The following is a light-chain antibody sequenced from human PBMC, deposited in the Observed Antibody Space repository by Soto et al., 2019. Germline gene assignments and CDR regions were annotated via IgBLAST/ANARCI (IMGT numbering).Light chain of an antibody. CDR2: GAS. V-gene: IGKV3-20*01. Sequence: EIVLTQSPGTLSLSPGERATLSCRASQSVSSSYLAWYQQKPGQAPRLLIYGASSRATGIPDRFSGAGSGTEFTLTISRVAPEDYAVYYCQQYNTSPWTFGQGTKVDNK. J-gene: IGKJ1*01. CDR1: QSVSSSY. CDR3: QQYNTSPWT.